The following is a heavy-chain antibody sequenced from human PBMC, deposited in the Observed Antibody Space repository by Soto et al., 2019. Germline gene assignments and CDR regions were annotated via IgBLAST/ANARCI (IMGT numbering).Heavy chain of an antibody. CDR2: IHYTGRT. J-gene: IGHJ6*03. V-gene: IGHV4-59*08. CDR1: GGSINRYY. Sequence: KQSQTLSLTCTVSGGSINRYYWSWIRQPPGKGLEWIGYIHYTGRTNYNPSLKSRVTISVDTSKNQFSLELSSVTAADTAVYYCARGGDYYYYYMDVWGKGTTVTVSS. D-gene: IGHD1-26*01. CDR3: ARGGDYYYYYMDV.